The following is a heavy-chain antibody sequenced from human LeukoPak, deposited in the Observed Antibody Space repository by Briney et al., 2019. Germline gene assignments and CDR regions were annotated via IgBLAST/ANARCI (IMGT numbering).Heavy chain of an antibody. J-gene: IGHJ4*02. CDR3: ASALPADHFDY. CDR1: GFAFSNYW. V-gene: IGHV3-7*01. CDR2: IKYYGSEK. Sequence: PGGSLRLSCAASGFAFSNYWMSWVRQAPGKGLEWVANIKYYGSEKYYADSVRGRFTISRDNAKNSLYLQMNSLRAEDTAVYYCASALPADHFDYWGQGTLVTVPS.